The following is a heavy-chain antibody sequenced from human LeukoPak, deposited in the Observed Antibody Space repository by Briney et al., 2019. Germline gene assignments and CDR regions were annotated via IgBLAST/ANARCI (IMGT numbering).Heavy chain of an antibody. Sequence: PGGSLRLSCAASGFTFSSYAMSWVRQAPGKGLEWVSLISWDGGTTYYADSVKGRFTISRDNSKNSLYLQMNSLRTEDTALYYCAKDFYRGDSLDHWGQGTLVTVSS. V-gene: IGHV3-43*01. D-gene: IGHD2-21*02. CDR2: ISWDGGTT. CDR3: AKDFYRGDSLDH. J-gene: IGHJ4*02. CDR1: GFTFSSYA.